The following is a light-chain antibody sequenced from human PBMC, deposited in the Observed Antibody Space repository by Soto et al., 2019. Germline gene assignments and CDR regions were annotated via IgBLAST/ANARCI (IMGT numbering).Light chain of an antibody. V-gene: IGLV2-23*02. J-gene: IGLJ2*01. CDR1: SSDVGSYNL. Sequence: QSVLTQPASVSGSPGQSITISCTGTSSDVGSYNLVSWYQQHPGKAPKLVIYEVTERPSGVSDRISGSKSGNTASLTISGLQAEDEADYYCCSYAGRITLVFGGGTKLTVL. CDR2: EVT. CDR3: CSYAGRITLV.